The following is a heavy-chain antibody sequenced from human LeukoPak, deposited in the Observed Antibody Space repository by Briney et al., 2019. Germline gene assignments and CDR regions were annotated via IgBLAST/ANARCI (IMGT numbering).Heavy chain of an antibody. CDR2: FIISGITI. V-gene: IGHV3-11*04. Sequence: CVSYFIISGITIYYADSVKGRFTISSDNAKNSLYLQMNSLRAEDTAVYYCANWGTVVPAVWGQGTLVTVSS. J-gene: IGHJ4*02. CDR3: ANWGTVVPAV. D-gene: IGHD2-2*01.